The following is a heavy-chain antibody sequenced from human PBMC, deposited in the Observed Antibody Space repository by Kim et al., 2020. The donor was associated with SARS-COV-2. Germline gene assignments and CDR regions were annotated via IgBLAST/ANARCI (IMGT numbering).Heavy chain of an antibody. Sequence: GGSLRLSCVASGFTFINYWMHWVRQAPGKGLVWVSRINTDGSSTTSADSVKGRFTISRDNAKNTLYLQMNSLRAEDTAVYYCARLYGASGKNAFDIWGQGTMFTVSS. CDR1: GFTFINYW. J-gene: IGHJ3*02. CDR3: ARLYGASGKNAFDI. CDR2: INTDGSST. V-gene: IGHV3-74*01. D-gene: IGHD4-17*01.